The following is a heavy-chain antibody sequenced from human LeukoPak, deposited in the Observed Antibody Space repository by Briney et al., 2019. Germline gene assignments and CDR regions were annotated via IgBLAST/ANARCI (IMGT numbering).Heavy chain of an antibody. CDR3: ARGLHDRSWYGAH. CDR2: LPPEGSYQ. D-gene: IGHD6-13*01. V-gene: IGHV3-30*04. CDR1: GFTFSDYT. J-gene: IGHJ4*02. Sequence: PGRSLRLSCAASGFTFSDYTMQWVRQPPGKGRECVALLPPEGSYQYYADSLKGRFTISRVNFKHALYLQMNSLRLEDTGVYYCARGLHDRSWYGAHWGQGTLLSVSS.